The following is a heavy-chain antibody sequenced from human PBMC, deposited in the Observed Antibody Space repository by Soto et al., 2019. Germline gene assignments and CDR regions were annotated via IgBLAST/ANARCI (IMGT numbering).Heavy chain of an antibody. J-gene: IGHJ5*02. Sequence: QVQLVQSGAEVKKPGASVKVSCKASGYTFSSYAVQWVRQAPAQSLEWIGWIHAGNGDTKYSQKFHGRVTLTRDTSATTAYMDLSSLRSEDTAVYYCARVPRYTSYIVEVPAVMFDDWFVPWGQGTLVTVSS. V-gene: IGHV1-3*01. CDR2: IHAGNGDT. CDR3: ARVPRYTSYIVEVPAVMFDDWFVP. CDR1: GYTFSSYA. D-gene: IGHD2-2*01.